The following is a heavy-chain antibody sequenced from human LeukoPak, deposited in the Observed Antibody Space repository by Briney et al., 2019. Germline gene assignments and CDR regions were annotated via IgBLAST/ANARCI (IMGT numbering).Heavy chain of an antibody. J-gene: IGHJ5*02. Sequence: ASVKVSCKASGYTFTSYGISWVRQAPGQGLEWMGWISAYNGNTNYAQKLQGRVTMTTDTSTSTAYMELRSLRSDDTAVYYCARDGLLWFGGDPHLAFPGWFDPWGQGTLVTASS. CDR2: ISAYNGNT. CDR3: ARDGLLWFGGDPHLAFPGWFDP. CDR1: GYTFTSYG. D-gene: IGHD3-10*01. V-gene: IGHV1-18*01.